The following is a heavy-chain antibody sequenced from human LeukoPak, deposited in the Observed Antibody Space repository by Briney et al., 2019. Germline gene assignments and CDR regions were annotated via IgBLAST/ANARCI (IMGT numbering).Heavy chain of an antibody. D-gene: IGHD3-9*01. V-gene: IGHV4-34*01. CDR3: ARPYDRVVARYFAY. CDR1: GGSSSGYY. J-gene: IGHJ4*02. CDR2: INHSGST. Sequence: SETLSLTCAVYGGSSSGYYWSWIRQPPGKGLEWIGEINHSGSTNYNPSLKSRVTISVDTSKNQFSLKLSSVTAADTAVYYCARPYDRVVARYFAYWGQGTLVSVSS.